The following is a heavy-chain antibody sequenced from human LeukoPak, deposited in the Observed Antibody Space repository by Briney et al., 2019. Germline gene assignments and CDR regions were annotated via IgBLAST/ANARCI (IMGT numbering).Heavy chain of an antibody. CDR1: GFTFSNAW. CDR3: TTEYSSSFLLDY. CDR2: IKSKTDGGTT. Sequence: PGGSLRLSCAASGFTFSNAWMSWVRQAPGKGLEWVGRIKSKTDGGTTDYAAPVKGRFTISRDDSKNTLYLQMNSLKTEDTAVYYCTTEYSSSFLLDYWGQGTLVTVSS. V-gene: IGHV3-15*01. D-gene: IGHD6-6*01. J-gene: IGHJ4*02.